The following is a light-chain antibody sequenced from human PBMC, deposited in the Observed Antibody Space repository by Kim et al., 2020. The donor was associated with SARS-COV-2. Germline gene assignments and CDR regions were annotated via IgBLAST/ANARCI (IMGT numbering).Light chain of an antibody. J-gene: IGKJ2*01. CDR1: QSVRNY. CDR2: GAY. V-gene: IGKV3-15*01. Sequence: SASPRERASPSCKASQSVRNYVAWYQMKPGQAPRVIIFGAYMRASGIPARFSGSGSGTDFTLSISSLQSEDSAFYYCQHYNDWPVTFGQGTKLEI. CDR3: QHYNDWPVT.